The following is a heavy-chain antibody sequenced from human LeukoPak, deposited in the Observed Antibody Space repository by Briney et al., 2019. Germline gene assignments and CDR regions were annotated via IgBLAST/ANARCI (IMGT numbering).Heavy chain of an antibody. Sequence: ASVKVSCKASGYTFTGYYMYWVRQVPGQGLEWMGWINPNSGDTNYAQKFQGRVTMTRDTSISTAYMELSRLTSDDTAIYYCARHTLALDYWGQGTLVTVSS. D-gene: IGHD2-15*01. J-gene: IGHJ4*02. CDR3: ARHTLALDY. V-gene: IGHV1-2*02. CDR2: INPNSGDT. CDR1: GYTFTGYY.